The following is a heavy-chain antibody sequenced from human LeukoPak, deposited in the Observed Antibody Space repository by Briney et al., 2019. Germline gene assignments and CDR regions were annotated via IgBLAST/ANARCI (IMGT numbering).Heavy chain of an antibody. CDR1: GYTFTGYY. V-gene: IGHV1-2*02. Sequence: GASVKVSCKASGYTFTGYYIHWVRQAPGQGLEWMGWINPNSGGTNYAQKFQGRVTMTRDTSISTAYMELSRLRSDDTAVYYCARGGRWWLRDASTYFDYWGQGTLVTVSS. J-gene: IGHJ4*02. D-gene: IGHD5-12*01. CDR3: ARGGRWWLRDASTYFDY. CDR2: INPNSGGT.